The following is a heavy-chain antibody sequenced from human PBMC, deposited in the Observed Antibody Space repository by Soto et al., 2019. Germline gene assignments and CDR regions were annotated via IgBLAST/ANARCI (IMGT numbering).Heavy chain of an antibody. Sequence: GGSLRLSCAASGFTFSSYSMNWVRQAPGKGLEWVSSISSSSSYIYYADSVKGRFTISRDNAKNSLYLQMNSLRAEETAVYYCARDAEDCSGGSCYLGPLDYWGQGTLVTVSS. CDR3: ARDAEDCSGGSCYLGPLDY. CDR2: ISSSSSYI. CDR1: GFTFSSYS. V-gene: IGHV3-21*01. J-gene: IGHJ4*02. D-gene: IGHD2-15*01.